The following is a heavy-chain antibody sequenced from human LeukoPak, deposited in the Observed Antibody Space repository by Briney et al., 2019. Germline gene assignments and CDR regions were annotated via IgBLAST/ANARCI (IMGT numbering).Heavy chain of an antibody. V-gene: IGHV4-59*01. J-gene: IGHJ5*02. CDR2: IYYSGST. CDR3: ARAGLQGSWFDP. CDR1: GGSISSYY. Sequence: PSETLSLTCTVSGGSISSYYWSWIRQPPGKGLEWIGYIYYSGSTNYNPSLKSRVTISVDTSKNQFSLKLSSVTAADTAVYYCARAGLQGSWFDPWGQGTLVTVSS.